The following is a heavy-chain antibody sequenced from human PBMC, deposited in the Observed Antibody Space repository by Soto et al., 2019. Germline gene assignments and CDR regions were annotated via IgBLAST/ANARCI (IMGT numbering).Heavy chain of an antibody. D-gene: IGHD6-13*01. CDR1: GGSISGGGYC. CDR3: ARADPAAGNWFDP. Sequence: SETLSLTCTVSGGSISGGGYCWSWIRQHPGKGLEWIGHIYYSGSTYYNPSLKSRVTISVDTSKNQFSLKLSSVTAADTAVYYFARADPAAGNWFDPWGQGTLVSV. CDR2: IYYSGST. J-gene: IGHJ5*02. V-gene: IGHV4-31*03.